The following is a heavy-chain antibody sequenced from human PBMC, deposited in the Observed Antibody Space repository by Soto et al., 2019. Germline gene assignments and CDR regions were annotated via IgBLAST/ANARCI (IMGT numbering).Heavy chain of an antibody. CDR3: ARSIAALGFDP. Sequence: EVQLVQSGAEVKKPGASLSISCKGSGYSFTSYWSSWVRQMPGKGLEWMGRIDPSDSDTNYSPSFQGHVTISADTSISTAYLQWSSLKASDTDMYYCARSIAALGFDPWGQGTLVTVSS. D-gene: IGHD6-6*01. CDR2: IDPSDSDT. J-gene: IGHJ5*02. V-gene: IGHV5-10-1*03. CDR1: GYSFTSYW.